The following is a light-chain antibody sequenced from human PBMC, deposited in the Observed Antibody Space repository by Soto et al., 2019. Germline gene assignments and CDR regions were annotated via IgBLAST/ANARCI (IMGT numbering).Light chain of an antibody. Sequence: EITMTQFPCILSASPGGGVTLSCRAAQDLTTNFAWYQQKRGQAPRLLIYDISSRATGVPARFSGSGSGTEFTLSISGLQSEDFAVYFCQQYNNWPFSFGQGTRLEIK. V-gene: IGKV3-15*01. CDR3: QQYNNWPFS. CDR1: QDLTTN. J-gene: IGKJ5*01. CDR2: DIS.